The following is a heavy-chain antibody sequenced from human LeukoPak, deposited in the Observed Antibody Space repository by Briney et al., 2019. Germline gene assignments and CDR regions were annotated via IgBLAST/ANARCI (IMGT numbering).Heavy chain of an antibody. D-gene: IGHD2-15*01. J-gene: IGHJ4*02. CDR3: AARRSGGSWVLDY. CDR1: GGTFSSYA. CDR2: IIPIFGTA. V-gene: IGHV1-69*13. Sequence: ASVKVSCKASGGTFSSYAISWVRQAPGQGLEWMGGIIPIFGTANYAQKFQGRVTITADESTSTAYMELSSLRSKDTAVYYCAARRSGGSWVLDYWGQGTLVTVSS.